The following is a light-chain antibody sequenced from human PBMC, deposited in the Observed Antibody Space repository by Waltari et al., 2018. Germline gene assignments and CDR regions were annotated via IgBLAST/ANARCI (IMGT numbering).Light chain of an antibody. CDR3: AAWDANLNGRGI. Sequence: QSGLTQPPLPSRTPGRTVPISCSGPSSNPATHAATCSKHLPGTAPKLLIYKTNPRRSGVSDRVAGSQSVTSASLAISWLQSEDEADYYCAAWDANLNGRGIFGGGTKLTVL. CDR2: KTN. J-gene: IGLJ2*01. V-gene: IGLV1-44*01. CDR1: SSNPATHA.